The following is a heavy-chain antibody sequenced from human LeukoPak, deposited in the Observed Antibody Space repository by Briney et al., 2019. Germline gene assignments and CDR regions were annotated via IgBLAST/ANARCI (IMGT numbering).Heavy chain of an antibody. D-gene: IGHD3-22*01. J-gene: IGHJ4*02. CDR3: ARAAYDSNGFTANHDY. V-gene: IGHV3-53*01. CDR1: GFTVRSCD. CDR2: LYSDGST. Sequence: GGSLRLSCAASGFTVRSCDMSWVRQARGKGVEWVSVLYSDGSTFYADSVKGRFTISRDNSKNTLHLQMNNLRAEDTAVYYCARAAYDSNGFTANHDYWGQGTLVTVSS.